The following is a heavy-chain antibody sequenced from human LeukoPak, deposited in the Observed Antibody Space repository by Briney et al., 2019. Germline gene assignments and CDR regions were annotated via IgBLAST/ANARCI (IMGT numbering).Heavy chain of an antibody. D-gene: IGHD2-15*01. CDR1: GFTFSSYG. Sequence: GGSLRLSCAASGFTFSSYGMHWVRQAPGKGLEWVAVISDDGANKYYANSVKGRFTISRDNSKNTLCLQMDSLTAADTATYYCARDWPYCSGGNCYGNWGQGTLVTVSS. V-gene: IGHV3-30*03. CDR3: ARDWPYCSGGNCYGN. CDR2: ISDDGANK. J-gene: IGHJ4*02.